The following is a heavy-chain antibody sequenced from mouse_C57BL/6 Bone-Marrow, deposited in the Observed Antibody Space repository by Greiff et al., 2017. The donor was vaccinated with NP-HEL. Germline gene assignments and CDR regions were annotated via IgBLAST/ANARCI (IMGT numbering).Heavy chain of an antibody. CDR3: APSNWAYYFDY. Sequence: VQLQQPGAELVRPGTSVKLSCKASGYTFTSYWMHWVKQRPGQGLEWIGVIDPSDSYTNYNQKFKGKATLTVDTSSSTAYMQLSSLTSEDSAVYYCAPSNWAYYFDYWGQGTTLTVSS. CDR1: GYTFTSYW. J-gene: IGHJ2*01. CDR2: IDPSDSYT. V-gene: IGHV1-59*01. D-gene: IGHD4-1*01.